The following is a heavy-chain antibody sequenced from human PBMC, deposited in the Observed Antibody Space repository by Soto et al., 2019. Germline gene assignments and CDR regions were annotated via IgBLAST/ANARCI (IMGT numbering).Heavy chain of an antibody. Sequence: EVQLVESGGGLVQPGRSLRLSCAASGFTFDDYAMHWVRQAPGKGLEWVSGISWNSGSIGYADSVKGRFTISRDNAKNSLYLQMXXXRAXDTALYYCAKGIXXQQLVRVDYYYGMDVWGQGTTVTVSS. CDR2: ISWNSGSI. CDR3: AKGIXXQQLVRVDYYYGMDV. J-gene: IGHJ6*02. CDR1: GFTFDDYA. D-gene: IGHD6-13*01. V-gene: IGHV3-9*01.